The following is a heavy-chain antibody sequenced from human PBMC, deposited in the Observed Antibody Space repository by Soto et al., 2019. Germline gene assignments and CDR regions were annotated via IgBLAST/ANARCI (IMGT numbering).Heavy chain of an antibody. Sequence: ASETLSLTCTVSGGSISSSSYYWGWIRQPPGKGLEWIGSIYYSGSTYYNPSLKSRVTISVDTSKNQFSLKLSSVTAADTAVYYCARGETNFEYWGQGTLVTVSS. J-gene: IGHJ4*02. D-gene: IGHD6-6*01. CDR2: IYYSGST. CDR3: ARGETNFEY. V-gene: IGHV4-39*01. CDR1: GGSISSSSYY.